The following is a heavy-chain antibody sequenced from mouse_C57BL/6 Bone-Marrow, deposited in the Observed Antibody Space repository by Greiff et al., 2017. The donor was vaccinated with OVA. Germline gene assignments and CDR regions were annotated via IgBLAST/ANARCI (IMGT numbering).Heavy chain of an antibody. CDR2: IDPSDSYT. CDR3: SKYDYEVDY. V-gene: IGHV1-59*01. CDR1: GYTFTSYW. Sequence: VQLQQPGAELVRPGTSVKLSCKASGYTFTSYWMHWVKQRPGQGLEWIGVIDPSDSYTNYNQKFKGKATLTVDNSSSTAYMQLSSLTSEDAAVYYCSKYDYEVDYWGQGTSVTVSS. J-gene: IGHJ4*01. D-gene: IGHD2-4*01.